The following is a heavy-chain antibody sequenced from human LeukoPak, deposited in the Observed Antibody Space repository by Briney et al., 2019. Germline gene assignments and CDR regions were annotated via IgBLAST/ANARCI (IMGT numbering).Heavy chain of an antibody. CDR1: GGTFSSYA. Sequence: SVTVSCKASGGTFSSYAISWVRQAPGQGLEWMGRIIPILGIANYAQMFQGRVTITADKSTSTAYMELSSLRSEDTAVYYCARDRAYYGSGSYHYYYYYGMDVWGQGTTVTVSS. V-gene: IGHV1-69*04. D-gene: IGHD3-10*01. CDR3: ARDRAYYGSGSYHYYYYYGMDV. CDR2: IIPILGIA. J-gene: IGHJ6*02.